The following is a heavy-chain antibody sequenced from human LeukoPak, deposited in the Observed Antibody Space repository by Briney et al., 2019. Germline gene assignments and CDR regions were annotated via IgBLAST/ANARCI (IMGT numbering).Heavy chain of an antibody. D-gene: IGHD6-19*01. CDR2: INPNSGGT. CDR1: GYTFTVYY. J-gene: IGHJ5*02. Sequence: ASVKVSCKASGYTFTVYYMHWVRQAPGQGLEWMGWINPNSGGTNYAQKFQGRVTMTRDTSISTAYMELSRLRSDDTAVYYCARDPLPTIAVAGGEESPNHWGQGTLVTVSS. CDR3: ARDPLPTIAVAGGEESPNH. V-gene: IGHV1-2*02.